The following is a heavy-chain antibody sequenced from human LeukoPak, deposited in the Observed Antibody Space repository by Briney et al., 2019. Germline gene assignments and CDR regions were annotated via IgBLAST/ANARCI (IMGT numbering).Heavy chain of an antibody. CDR3: AKGTDFGVVTTFDY. J-gene: IGHJ4*02. V-gene: IGHV3-23*01. CDR2: ISGSGGST. Sequence: PGGSLRLSCAASGFTFSSYAMSWARQAPGKGLEWVSAISGSGGSTYYADSVKGRFTISRDNSKNTLYLQMNSLRAEDTAVYYCAKGTDFGVVTTFDYWGQGTLVTVSS. D-gene: IGHD3-3*01. CDR1: GFTFSSYA.